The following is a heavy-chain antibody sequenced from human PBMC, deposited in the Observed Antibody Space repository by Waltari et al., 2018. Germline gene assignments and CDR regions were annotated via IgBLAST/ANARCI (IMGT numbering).Heavy chain of an antibody. Sequence: EVQLVESGGGLIKPGGSVRLSGAASGFTVGSNYLSGVRQAQGKGLEWVSVIYSGGSTYYADSVKGRFTISRDNSKNTLYLQMNSLRAEDTAVYYCARATVGRGYGLGLRYWGQGTLVTVSS. D-gene: IGHD5-12*01. CDR3: ARATVGRGYGLGLRY. V-gene: IGHV3-53*01. J-gene: IGHJ4*02. CDR2: IYSGGST. CDR1: GFTVGSNY.